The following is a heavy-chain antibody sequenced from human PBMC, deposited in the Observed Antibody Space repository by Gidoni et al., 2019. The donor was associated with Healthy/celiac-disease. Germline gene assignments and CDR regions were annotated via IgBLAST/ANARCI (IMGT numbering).Heavy chain of an antibody. D-gene: IGHD6-19*01. J-gene: IGHJ4*02. CDR3: ASIPNSSGGYGVQR. V-gene: IGHV3-11*06. Sequence: FTISRDNAKNSLYLQMNSLRAEDTAVYYCASIPNSSGGYGVQRWGQGTLVTVSS.